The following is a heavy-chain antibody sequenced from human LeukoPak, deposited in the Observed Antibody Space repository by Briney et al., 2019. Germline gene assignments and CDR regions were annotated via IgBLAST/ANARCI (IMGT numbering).Heavy chain of an antibody. CDR1: GFTFSSYA. Sequence: GGSLRLSCAASGFTFSSYAMHWVRQAPGKGLEWVAVISYDGSNKYYADSVKGRFTISRDNSKNTLYLQMNSLRAEDTAVYYCARDREAAGTGYFQHWGPGTLVTVSS. V-gene: IGHV3-30-3*01. CDR2: ISYDGSNK. J-gene: IGHJ1*01. D-gene: IGHD6-13*01. CDR3: ARDREAAGTGYFQH.